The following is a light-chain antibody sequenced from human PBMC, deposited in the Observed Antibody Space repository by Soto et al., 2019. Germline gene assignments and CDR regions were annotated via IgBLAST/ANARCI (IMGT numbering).Light chain of an antibody. CDR3: QQRGNWPRIT. CDR2: DAS. CDR1: QSVGND. J-gene: IGKJ5*01. V-gene: IGKV3-11*01. Sequence: EKVLTQSPATPSLSPGERATLSCRASQSVGNDVAWYQQKPGQAPRLLIYDASNRATGIPARFSGSGSGTDFTLTIGSLEPEDFAVYYCQQRGNWPRITFGQGTRLEI.